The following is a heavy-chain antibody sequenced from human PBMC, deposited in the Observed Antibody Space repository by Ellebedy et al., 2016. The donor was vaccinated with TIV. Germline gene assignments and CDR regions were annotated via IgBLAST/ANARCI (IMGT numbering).Heavy chain of an antibody. Sequence: GESLKISXAASGFTFSDYDMHWVRQASGKGLEWISYISSGSSTIFYADSVKGRFTISRDNAKNSLYLQMNSLRDEDTAVYYCARVARSGNNGGWGQGTLVTVSS. CDR1: GFTFSDYD. V-gene: IGHV3-48*02. CDR2: ISSGSSTI. J-gene: IGHJ4*02. D-gene: IGHD5-24*01. CDR3: ARVARSGNNGG.